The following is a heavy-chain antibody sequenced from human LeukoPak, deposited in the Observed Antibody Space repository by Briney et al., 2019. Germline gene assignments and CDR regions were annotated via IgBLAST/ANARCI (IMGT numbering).Heavy chain of an antibody. V-gene: IGHV3-7*01. Sequence: PGGSLRLSCAASGFTFSRYWMSWVRQAPGKGLEWVANIKKDGSEKYYVDSVKGRFTISRDNAKNSLYLQMNSLRAEDTAVYYCARVSYYGSGSWWAYYYYYMDVWGKGTTVTVSS. J-gene: IGHJ6*03. CDR3: ARVSYYGSGSWWAYYYYYMDV. CDR1: GFTFSRYW. D-gene: IGHD3-10*01. CDR2: IKKDGSEK.